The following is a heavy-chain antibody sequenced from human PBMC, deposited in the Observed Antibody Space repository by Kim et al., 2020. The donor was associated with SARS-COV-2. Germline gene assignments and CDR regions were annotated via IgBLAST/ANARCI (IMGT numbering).Heavy chain of an antibody. CDR1: GGSISSSSYY. V-gene: IGHV4-39*07. J-gene: IGHJ6*02. Sequence: SETLSLTCTVSGGSISSSSYYWGWIRQPPGKGLEWIGSIYYSGSTYYNPSLKSRVTISVDTSKNQFSLKLSSVTAADTAVYYCARVGGYGDSYYYYYGMDVWGQGTTVTVSS. D-gene: IGHD4-17*01. CDR3: ARVGGYGDSYYYYYGMDV. CDR2: IYYSGST.